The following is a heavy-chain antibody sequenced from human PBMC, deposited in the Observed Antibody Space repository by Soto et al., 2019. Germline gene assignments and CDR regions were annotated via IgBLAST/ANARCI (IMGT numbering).Heavy chain of an antibody. J-gene: IGHJ5*02. CDR2: ISPKSGGA. V-gene: IGHV1-2*02. Sequence: ASVKVSCKAGGYTFSDYYIQWVRQAPGQGLEYMGWISPKSGGAAYAQKFQGRVTMTEDSPAGTPYMQLRSLRSEDTAVYYCAIEVGRSNQFDLWGQGTMVTVSS. D-gene: IGHD6-13*01. CDR3: AIEVGRSNQFDL. CDR1: GYTFSDYY.